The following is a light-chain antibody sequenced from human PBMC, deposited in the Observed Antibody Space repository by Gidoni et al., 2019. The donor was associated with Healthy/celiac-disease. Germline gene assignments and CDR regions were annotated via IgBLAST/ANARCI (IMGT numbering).Light chain of an antibody. CDR1: QSVLYSSNNKNY. J-gene: IGKJ2*01. CDR3: QQYYSTPRT. Sequence: DIVLTQSPDPLPVSLGERATINCKSSQSVLYSSNNKNYLAWYQQKPGQPPKLLIYWASTRESGVPDRFSGSGSGTDFTLTISSLQAEDVAVYYCQQYYSTPRTFXQXTKLEIK. V-gene: IGKV4-1*01. CDR2: WAS.